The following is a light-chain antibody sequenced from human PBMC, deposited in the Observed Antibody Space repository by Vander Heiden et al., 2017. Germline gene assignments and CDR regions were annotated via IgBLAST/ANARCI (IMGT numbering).Light chain of an antibody. V-gene: IGLV1-47*01. CDR3: ASWDDSLSVVL. J-gene: IGLJ2*01. CDR2: GTS. CDR1: SSTIEAGH. Sequence: QSVLTQPPSASGTPGQRITIFCSGSSSTIEAGHVNGYQQVPGPAPKVVIYGTSQRPSGGPDRFSGSRSGTSATLAISGLRSDDGADYYCASWDDSLSVVLFGGGTRLTVL.